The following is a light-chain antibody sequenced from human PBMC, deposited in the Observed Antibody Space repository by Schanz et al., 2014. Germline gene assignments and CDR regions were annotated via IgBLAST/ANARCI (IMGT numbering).Light chain of an antibody. J-gene: IGKJ4*01. Sequence: EIVLTQSPGTLSFSPGERAALSCRASQTVTSNYLAWYQRKPGQAPRLLIYGASSRATGIPDRFSGSGSGTDFTLTISSLEPEDFAVYYCQQRSNWPSLTFGGGTKLEIK. V-gene: IGKV3D-20*02. CDR2: GAS. CDR3: QQRSNWPSLT. CDR1: QTVTSNY.